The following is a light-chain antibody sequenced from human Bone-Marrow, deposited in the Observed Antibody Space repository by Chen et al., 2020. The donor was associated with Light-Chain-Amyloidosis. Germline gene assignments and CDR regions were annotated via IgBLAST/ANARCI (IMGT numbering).Light chain of an antibody. Sequence: QSVLTQPPSASGTPGQRVTISCSGSSSNFGSKAISWYQHLPGTAPQLLIYSDIQRPSGVPDRFSGSKSGTSASLAISGLQSEDEANYYCATWDDSLNSPVFGGGTKLTVL. J-gene: IGLJ3*02. CDR2: SDI. V-gene: IGLV1-44*01. CDR3: ATWDDSLNSPV. CDR1: SSNFGSKA.